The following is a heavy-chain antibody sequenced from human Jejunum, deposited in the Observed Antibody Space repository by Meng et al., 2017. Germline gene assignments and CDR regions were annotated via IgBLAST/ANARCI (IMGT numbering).Heavy chain of an antibody. V-gene: IGHV3-15*01. D-gene: IGHD3/OR15-3a*01. CDR1: GSTFSRAW. J-gene: IGHJ4*02. CDR2: IRSETDGGTT. Sequence: GGSLRLSCAASGSTFSRAWMPWVRQAPGKGLEWVAHIRSETDGGTTAYAAPVKGRFSISRDDSRNTLYLQMNSLTTEDTGVYYCTTFLGLDYRVDFWGQGTLVTVSS. CDR3: TTFLGLDYRVDF.